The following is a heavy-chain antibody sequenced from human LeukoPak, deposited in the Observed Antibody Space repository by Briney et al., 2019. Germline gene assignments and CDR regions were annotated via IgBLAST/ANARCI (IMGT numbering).Heavy chain of an antibody. CDR1: GGTFSSYA. V-gene: IGHV1-69*13. Sequence: SVKVSCKASGGTFSSYAISWVRQAPGQGLEWMGGIIPIFGTANYAQKFQGRVTITADESTSTAYMELSSLRSEDTAVYYCARFEEYYYYMDVWGKGTTVTVSS. CDR3: ARFEEYYYYMDV. CDR2: IIPIFGTA. J-gene: IGHJ6*03.